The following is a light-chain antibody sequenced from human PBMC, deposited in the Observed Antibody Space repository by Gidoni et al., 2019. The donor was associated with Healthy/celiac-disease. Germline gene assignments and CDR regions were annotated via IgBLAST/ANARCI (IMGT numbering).Light chain of an antibody. J-gene: IGKJ4*01. Sequence: EIQMTPSPSSLSASAGDRVTNTCQASQDISNYLNWYQQKPGKAPKLLIYDASNLETGVPSRFSGSGSGTDFTFTISSLQPEDIATYYCQQYDNLPPLTFGGGTKVEIK. CDR3: QQYDNLPPLT. CDR2: DAS. V-gene: IGKV1-33*01. CDR1: QDISNY.